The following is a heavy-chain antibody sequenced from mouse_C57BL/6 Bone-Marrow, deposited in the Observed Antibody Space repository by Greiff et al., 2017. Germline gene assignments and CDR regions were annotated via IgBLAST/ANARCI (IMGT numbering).Heavy chain of an antibody. CDR1: GYTFTSYG. D-gene: IGHD2-4*01. V-gene: IGHV1-81*01. CDR3: ARWDYGYYAMDY. CDR2: IYPRSGNT. Sequence: VKLQESGAELARPGASVKLSCKASGYTFTSYGISWVKQRTGQGLVWIGEIYPRSGNTYYNEKFKGKAPLTADTSSSTANMELRSLTSEDSAVYFCARWDYGYYAMDYWGQGTSVTVTS. J-gene: IGHJ4*01.